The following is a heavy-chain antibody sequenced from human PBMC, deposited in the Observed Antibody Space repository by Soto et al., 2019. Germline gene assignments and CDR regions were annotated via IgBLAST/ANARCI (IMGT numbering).Heavy chain of an antibody. Sequence: ASVKVSCKASGYTFTSYAMHWVRQAPGQRLEWMGWISAYNGNTNYAQKFQGRVTMSTDTSTSTAYMEVRSLRSDDTAVYYCASALLLPYFDYWGPGTLVTVSS. V-gene: IGHV1-18*01. D-gene: IGHD2-21*01. CDR2: ISAYNGNT. J-gene: IGHJ4*02. CDR1: GYTFTSYA. CDR3: ASALLLPYFDY.